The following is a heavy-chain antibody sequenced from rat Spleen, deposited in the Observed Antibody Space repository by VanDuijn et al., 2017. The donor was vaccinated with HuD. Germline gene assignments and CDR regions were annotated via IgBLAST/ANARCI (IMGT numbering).Heavy chain of an antibody. J-gene: IGHJ3*01. Sequence: EVQLVESGGGLVQPGRSLKLSCVASGFTFSNYYMAWVRQAPKKGLEWVASISYDGSNTFYRDSVKGRFTISRDNAESTLYLQMNSLRSEDTATYYCTRGERPGYNPGGFAYWGQGTLVTVSS. CDR3: TRGERPGYNPGGFAY. V-gene: IGHV5-22*01. CDR2: ISYDGSNT. D-gene: IGHD1-4*01. CDR1: GFTFSNYY.